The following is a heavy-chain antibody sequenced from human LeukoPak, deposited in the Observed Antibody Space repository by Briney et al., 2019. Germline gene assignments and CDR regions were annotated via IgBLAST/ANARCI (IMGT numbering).Heavy chain of an antibody. J-gene: IGHJ4*02. Sequence: GGSLRLSCAASGLTFSSYGMHWVRQAPGKGLEWVAFIRYDGSNKYYADSVKGRFTISRDNSKNTLYLQMNSLRAEDTAVYYCARDIAAAGLQSPRIDYWGQGTLVTVSS. CDR3: ARDIAAAGLQSPRIDY. D-gene: IGHD6-13*01. V-gene: IGHV3-30*02. CDR1: GLTFSSYG. CDR2: IRYDGSNK.